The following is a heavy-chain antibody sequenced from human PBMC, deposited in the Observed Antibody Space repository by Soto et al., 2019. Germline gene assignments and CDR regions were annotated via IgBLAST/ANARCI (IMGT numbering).Heavy chain of an antibody. Sequence: GASVKVSCMASGGTFHSYTTSRVRQAPGQGLEWMGGIIPMLGSANYAQKFQGRVSITADEATTTAFMELSRLTSEDSAVYYCARVSPNRLRVFDSWGQGTMVTVSS. J-gene: IGHJ4*02. CDR2: IIPMLGSA. V-gene: IGHV1-69*13. CDR1: GGTFHSYT. CDR3: ARVSPNRLRVFDS.